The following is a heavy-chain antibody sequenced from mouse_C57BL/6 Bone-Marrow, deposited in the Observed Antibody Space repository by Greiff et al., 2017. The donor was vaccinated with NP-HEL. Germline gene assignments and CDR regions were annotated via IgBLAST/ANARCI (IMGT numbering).Heavy chain of an antibody. V-gene: IGHV14-1*01. CDR3: AFYYYGSSPFDY. CDR1: GFNIKDYY. Sequence: EVQRVESGAELVRPGASVKLSCTASGFNIKDYYMHWVKQRPEQGLEWIGRIDPEDGDTEYAPKFQGKATMTADTSSNTAYLQLSSLTSEDTAVYYCAFYYYGSSPFDYWGQGTTLTVSS. J-gene: IGHJ2*01. D-gene: IGHD1-1*01. CDR2: IDPEDGDT.